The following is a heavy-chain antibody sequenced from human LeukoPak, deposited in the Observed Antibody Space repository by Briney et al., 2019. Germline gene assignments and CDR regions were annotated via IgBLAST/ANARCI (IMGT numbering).Heavy chain of an antibody. CDR1: GGSISSSSYY. Sequence: SETLSLTCTVSGGSISSSSYYWGWIRQPPGKGLEWIGSIYYSGSTYYNPSLKSRVTISVDTSKNQFSLKLSSVTAADTAVYYCARLGQGVATISVIDYWGQGTLVTVSS. J-gene: IGHJ4*02. CDR3: ARLGQGVATISVIDY. CDR2: IYYSGST. V-gene: IGHV4-39*01. D-gene: IGHD5-12*01.